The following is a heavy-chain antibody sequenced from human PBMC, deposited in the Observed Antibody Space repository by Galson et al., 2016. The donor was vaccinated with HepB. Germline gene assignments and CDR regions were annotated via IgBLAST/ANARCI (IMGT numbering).Heavy chain of an antibody. CDR3: ARHIRRSYCGRDCYSGAFDV. V-gene: IGHV4-39*01. D-gene: IGHD2-21*02. J-gene: IGHJ3*01. CDR1: GGSLISTSYY. CDR2: IYHSGST. Sequence: LSLTCSVSGGSLISTSYYWAWIRQSAGKGLESIGSIYHSGSTYYNPPLKSRITMSVDTSKNQFFLRLSSVSAADTAVYHCARHIRRSYCGRDCYSGAFDVWGPGTMVTVSS.